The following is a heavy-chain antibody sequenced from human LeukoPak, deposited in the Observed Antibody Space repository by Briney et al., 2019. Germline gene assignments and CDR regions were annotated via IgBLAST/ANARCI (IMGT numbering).Heavy chain of an antibody. D-gene: IGHD3-22*01. J-gene: IGHJ6*03. CDR2: IWYDGSNK. Sequence: PGRSLRLSCAASGSTFSSYGMHWVRQAPGKGLEWVAVIWYDGSNKYYADSVKGRFTISRDNSKNTLYLQMNSLRAEDTAVYYCARGSRDSSGYYSYYYYMDVWGKGTTVTVSS. V-gene: IGHV3-33*01. CDR3: ARGSRDSSGYYSYYYYMDV. CDR1: GSTFSSYG.